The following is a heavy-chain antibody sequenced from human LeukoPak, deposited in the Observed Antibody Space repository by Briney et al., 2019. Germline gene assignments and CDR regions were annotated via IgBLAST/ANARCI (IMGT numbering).Heavy chain of an antibody. CDR1: GFTFSDCY. V-gene: IGHV3-11*04. CDR3: ARADDSSSGYFDY. D-gene: IGHD6-6*01. J-gene: IGHJ4*02. CDR2: ISNSGNTI. Sequence: GGSLRLSCAASGFTFSDCYMSWIRQAPGKGPEWVSYISNSGNTIKYADSMKGRFTISRDNAKNSLYLQMDSLRAEDTAVYYCARADDSSSGYFDYWGQGTLVTVSS.